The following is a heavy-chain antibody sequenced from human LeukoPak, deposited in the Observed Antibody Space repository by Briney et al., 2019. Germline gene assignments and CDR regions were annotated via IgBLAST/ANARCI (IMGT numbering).Heavy chain of an antibody. D-gene: IGHD5-12*01. Sequence: ASVKVSCKASGGTFSSYAISWVRQAPGQGLEWMGGIIPIFGTANYAQKFQGRVTITADKSTSTAYMELSSLRSEDTAVYYCASLRGPDIVATIAPYYFDYWGQGTLVTVSS. CDR2: IIPIFGTA. J-gene: IGHJ4*02. CDR3: ASLRGPDIVATIAPYYFDY. V-gene: IGHV1-69*06. CDR1: GGTFSSYA.